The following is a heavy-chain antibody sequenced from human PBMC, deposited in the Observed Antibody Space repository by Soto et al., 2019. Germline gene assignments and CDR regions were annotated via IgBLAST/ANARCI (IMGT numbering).Heavy chain of an antibody. D-gene: IGHD3-3*01. CDR1: GGSISSGGYY. J-gene: IGHJ6*02. CDR3: ARDYPSGYYYYGMDV. Sequence: QVQLQESGPGLVKPSQTLSLTCTVSGGSISSGGYYWSWIRQHPGKGLEWIGYIYYSGSTYYNPSLKSRVTISVDTSKNQFSLKLSSVTAADTAVYYCARDYPSGYYYYGMDVWGQGTTVTVSS. V-gene: IGHV4-31*03. CDR2: IYYSGST.